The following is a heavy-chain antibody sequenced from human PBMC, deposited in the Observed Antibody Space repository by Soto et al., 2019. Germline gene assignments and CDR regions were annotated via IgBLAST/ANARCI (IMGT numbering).Heavy chain of an antibody. D-gene: IGHD2-8*01. CDR2: IYYDGSEK. CDR3: AKGSFGKGVTCGY. Sequence: QVQLVESGGGVVQPGTSLRLSCAASGFTFGSYAMHWVRQSPGTGLEWVAVIYYDGSEKFYADSVKGRFTISSDNSRNSVDLQMGRLRPEDTAIYYCAKGSFGKGVTCGYWGQGSLVIVAS. V-gene: IGHV3-30*04. J-gene: IGHJ4*02. CDR1: GFTFGSYA.